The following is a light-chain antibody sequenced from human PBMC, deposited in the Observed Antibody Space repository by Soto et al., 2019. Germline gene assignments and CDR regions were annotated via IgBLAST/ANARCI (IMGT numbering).Light chain of an antibody. V-gene: IGLV2-14*01. CDR2: QVN. J-gene: IGLJ1*01. CDR1: RSDIGDSNF. CDR3: ASFRSGTILV. Sequence: QSVLTQPPSVSGAPGQTVTISCTGPRSDIGDSNFISWYQHSPGKAPRLLIYQVNSRPSGVSGRFSGSKAGNTASLTISGLLDDDEADYFCASFRSGTILVFGSGTKVTV.